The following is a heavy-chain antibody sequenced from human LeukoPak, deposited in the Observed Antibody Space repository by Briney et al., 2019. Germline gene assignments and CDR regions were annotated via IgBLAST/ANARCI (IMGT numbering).Heavy chain of an antibody. CDR3: ARRAWSSGWYYREVYFDY. D-gene: IGHD6-19*01. J-gene: IGHJ4*02. CDR2: IYTSGST. V-gene: IGHV4-61*08. Sequence: KPSETLSLTCTVSGGSISSGGYYWSWIRQPPGKGLEWIGYIYTSGSTNYNPSLKSRVTISVDTSKNQFSLKLSSVTAADTAVYYCARRAWSSGWYYREVYFDYWGQGTLVTVSS. CDR1: GGSISSGGYY.